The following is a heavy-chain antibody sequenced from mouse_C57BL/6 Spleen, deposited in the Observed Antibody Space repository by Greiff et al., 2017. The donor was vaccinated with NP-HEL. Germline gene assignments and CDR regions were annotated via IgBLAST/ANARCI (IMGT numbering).Heavy chain of an antibody. CDR1: GYTFTSYW. J-gene: IGHJ2*01. V-gene: IGHV1-55*01. Sequence: QVQLKQPGAELVKPGASVKMSCKASGYTFTSYWITWVKQRPGQGLEWIGDIYPGSGSTNYNEKFKSKATLTVDTSSSTAYMQLSSLTSEDSAVYYCARSRTAQATYYFDYWGQGTTLTVSS. D-gene: IGHD3-2*02. CDR2: IYPGSGST. CDR3: ARSRTAQATYYFDY.